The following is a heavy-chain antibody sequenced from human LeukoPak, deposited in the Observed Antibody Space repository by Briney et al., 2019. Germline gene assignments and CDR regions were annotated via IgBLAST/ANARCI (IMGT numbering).Heavy chain of an antibody. J-gene: IGHJ4*02. V-gene: IGHV4-59*01. CDR1: GGYISSYY. CDR3: ARANRYGLYFDY. CDR2: IPYSGSS. Sequence: SETLSLTCTVSGGYISSYYWSWIRQPPGKGLEWIGYIPYSGSSNYNPSLKSRVTISVDKSNNQTSLKLSSVNAADTAVYYCARANRYGLYFDYWGQGTLVTVSS. D-gene: IGHD4-17*01.